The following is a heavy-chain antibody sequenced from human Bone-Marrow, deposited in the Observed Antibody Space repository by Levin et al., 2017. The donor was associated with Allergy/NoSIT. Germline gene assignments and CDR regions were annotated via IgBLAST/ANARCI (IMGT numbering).Heavy chain of an antibody. CDR1: GFTFSTYA. Sequence: TGGSLRLSCAASGFTFSTYAMSWVRQAPGKGLEWVSAVGGSGSTTYYADSVKGRFTVSRDNSKNTLFLQMNGLGVEDTALYFCVKRGGDTSGWSGGFDYWGPGTLVTVSS. V-gene: IGHV3-23*01. J-gene: IGHJ4*02. D-gene: IGHD6-19*01. CDR2: VGGSGSTT. CDR3: VKRGGDTSGWSGGFDY.